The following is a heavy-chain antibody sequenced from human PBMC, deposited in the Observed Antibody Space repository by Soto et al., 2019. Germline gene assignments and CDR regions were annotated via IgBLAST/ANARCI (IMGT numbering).Heavy chain of an antibody. D-gene: IGHD2-2*01. CDR1: GFSFGGYA. Sequence: GGSLRLSCTASGFSFGGYAMSWFRQAPGKGLEWGGLIRDKAYGGTTEYAAFVKGRFTISRDDSKSIAYMQMNSLKTEDTAVYYCARALRYCTSTACYFAFDIWGQGTMVTVSS. CDR3: ARALRYCTSTACYFAFDI. J-gene: IGHJ3*02. V-gene: IGHV3-49*03. CDR2: IRDKAYGGTT.